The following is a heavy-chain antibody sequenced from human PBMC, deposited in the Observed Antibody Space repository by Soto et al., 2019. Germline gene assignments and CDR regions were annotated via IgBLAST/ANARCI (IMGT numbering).Heavy chain of an antibody. J-gene: IGHJ6*02. Sequence: EVQLVESGGGLVRPGGYLRLSCAASGFTFSSYWMHWVRQATGKGLVWVSRMNEDGGTTDYADSVKGRFTISRDNAKYTLYLQMNSLRVEDTAVYYCASDLSGRADVWGQGTKVTVSS. V-gene: IGHV3-74*02. D-gene: IGHD3-10*01. CDR1: GFTFSSYW. CDR2: MNEDGGTT. CDR3: ASDLSGRADV.